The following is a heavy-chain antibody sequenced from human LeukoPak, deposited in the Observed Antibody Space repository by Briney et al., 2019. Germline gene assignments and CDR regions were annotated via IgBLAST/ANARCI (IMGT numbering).Heavy chain of an antibody. CDR1: GFTLSSFT. Sequence: GGSLRLSCAASGFTLSSFTMHWVRHNPGKGLEWVAVITYDESQKWYADSVKGRFTISRDISKNTLYLEMDSLRYEDTAVYYCASDHSNYVRTSDYWGQGTLVTVSS. D-gene: IGHD4-11*01. V-gene: IGHV3-30-3*01. CDR2: ITYDESQK. J-gene: IGHJ4*02. CDR3: ASDHSNYVRTSDY.